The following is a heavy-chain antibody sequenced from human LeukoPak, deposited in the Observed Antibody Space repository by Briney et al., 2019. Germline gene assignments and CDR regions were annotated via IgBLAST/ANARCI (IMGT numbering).Heavy chain of an antibody. V-gene: IGHV4-59*01. Sequence: PSETLSLTCTVSGGSISSYYWSWIRQPPGKGLEWIGYIYYSGSTNYNPSLKSRVTISVDTPKNQFSLKLSSVTAADTAVYYCARARVGVTIFGVATPPYFDYWGQGTLVTVSS. D-gene: IGHD3-3*01. CDR1: GGSISSYY. J-gene: IGHJ4*02. CDR3: ARARVGVTIFGVATPPYFDY. CDR2: IYYSGST.